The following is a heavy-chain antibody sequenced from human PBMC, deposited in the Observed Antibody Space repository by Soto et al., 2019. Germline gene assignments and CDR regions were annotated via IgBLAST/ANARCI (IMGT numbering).Heavy chain of an antibody. J-gene: IGHJ4*02. CDR2: IYYSGST. D-gene: IGHD4-17*01. CDR1: GGSISSSSYY. Sequence: SETLSLTCTVSGGSISSSSYYWGWIRQPPGKGLEWIGSIYYSGSTYYNPSLKSRVTISVDTSKNQFSLKLSSVTAADTAVYYCATIVMTTVTTVGYWGQGTLVTVSS. V-gene: IGHV4-39*01. CDR3: ATIVMTTVTTVGY.